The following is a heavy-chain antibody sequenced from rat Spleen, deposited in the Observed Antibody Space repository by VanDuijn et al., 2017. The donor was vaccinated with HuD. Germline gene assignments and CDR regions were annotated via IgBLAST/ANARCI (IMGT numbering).Heavy chain of an antibody. D-gene: IGHD1-12*03. CDR2: MTNTGGST. V-gene: IGHV5-31*01. CDR1: GFTFNNYW. J-gene: IGHJ2*01. CDR3: ARYFPGLMVIAD. Sequence: EVQLVESGGGLVQPGRSLQLSCVASGFTFNNYWMTWIRQAPGKGLEWVASMTNTGGSTYYSDSVKGRFTVSRDNAKSTLYLQMDSLRSEDTATYYCARYFPGLMVIADWGQGVMVTVSS.